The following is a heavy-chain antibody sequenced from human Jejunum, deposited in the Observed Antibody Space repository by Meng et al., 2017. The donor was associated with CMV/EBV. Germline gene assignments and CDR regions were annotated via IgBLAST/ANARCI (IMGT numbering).Heavy chain of an antibody. D-gene: IGHD1-26*01. Sequence: GSTFTTCNYHWVRQAPGQGLEWMEIINPSGGTPTYAQKFQGRFSMTSDMSTSTLYMELSGLRSEDTAMDYCTRSIIVGAPGYFDYWGQGTLVTVSS. V-gene: IGHV1-46*01. J-gene: IGHJ4*02. CDR3: TRSIIVGAPGYFDY. CDR1: GSTFTTCN. CDR2: INPSGGTP.